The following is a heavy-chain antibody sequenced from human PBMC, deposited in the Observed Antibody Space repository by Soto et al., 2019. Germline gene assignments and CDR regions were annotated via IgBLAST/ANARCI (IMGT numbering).Heavy chain of an antibody. CDR1: GFSFSDYS. CDR2: FSAGGDYR. J-gene: IGHJ4*02. CDR3: AREARYDRGVYHYEGIDY. D-gene: IGHD3-22*01. V-gene: IGHV3-23*01. Sequence: EVRLLQSGGGLAQPGGSLTLSCAASGFSFSDYSMNWVRRAPGKGLEWVSAFSAGGDYRHYADSVKGRFTISRDNSKNTRFLQMNSLRAEDTARYYCAREARYDRGVYHYEGIDYWGQGTLVTVSS.